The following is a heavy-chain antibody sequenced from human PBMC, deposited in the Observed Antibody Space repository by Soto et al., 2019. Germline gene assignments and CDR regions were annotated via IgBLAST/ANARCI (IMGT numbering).Heavy chain of an antibody. J-gene: IGHJ6*02. CDR1: GYTFTGYY. D-gene: IGHD3-9*01. V-gene: IGHV1-2*04. CDR2: INPNSGGT. Sequence: ASVKVSCKASGYTFTGYYMHWVRQAPGQGLEWMGWINPNSGGTNYAQKFQGWVTMTRDTSISTAYMELSRLRSDDTAVYYCARDSGILTGYSKYYYYYGMDVWGQGTTVTVSS. CDR3: ARDSGILTGYSKYYYYYGMDV.